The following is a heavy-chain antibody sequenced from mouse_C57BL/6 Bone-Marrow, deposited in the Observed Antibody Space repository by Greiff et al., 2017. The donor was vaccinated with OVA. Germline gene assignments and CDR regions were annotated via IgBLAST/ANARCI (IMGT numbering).Heavy chain of an antibody. CDR3: TTPNWEYFDY. CDR2: IDPENGDT. CDR1: GFNIKDDY. Sequence: EVQLQQSGAELVRPGASVKLSCTASGFNIKDDYMHWVKQRPEQGLEWIGWIDPENGDTEYASKFQGKATITADTSSNTAYLQLSSLTSEDTAVYYCTTPNWEYFDYGGQGTTLTVSS. J-gene: IGHJ2*01. D-gene: IGHD4-1*01. V-gene: IGHV14-4*01.